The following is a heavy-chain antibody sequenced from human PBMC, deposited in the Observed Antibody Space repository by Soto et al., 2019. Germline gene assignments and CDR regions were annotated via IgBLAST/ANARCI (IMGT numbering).Heavy chain of an antibody. V-gene: IGHV1-18*01. CDR2: TSAYNANT. CDR3: ARSSMVRDLLFDY. CDR1: GYTFTSYG. D-gene: IGHD3-10*01. Sequence: QVPLVQSGAEVKKPGASVKVSCKASGYTFTSYGISWVRQAPGQGLEWMGWTSAYNANTNYAQKLQGRVTMTTDTSASTAYMEPRSLTSDDTAVYYCARSSMVRDLLFDYWGQGTLVTVSS. J-gene: IGHJ4*02.